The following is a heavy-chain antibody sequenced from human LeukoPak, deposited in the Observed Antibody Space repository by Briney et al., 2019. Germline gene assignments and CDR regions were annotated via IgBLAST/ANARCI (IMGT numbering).Heavy chain of an antibody. Sequence: PSGTLSLTCDVSGASISSNNWWSWVRQPPGKGLEWIGEIFRGGNTNYNPSLKSRVTISVDKSNNQFSLKLSSVTAADTAVYYCARNKESNSWYPVFDYWGQGTLVTVSS. V-gene: IGHV4-4*02. J-gene: IGHJ4*02. CDR3: ARNKESNSWYPVFDY. D-gene: IGHD6-13*01. CDR1: GASISSNNW. CDR2: IFRGGNT.